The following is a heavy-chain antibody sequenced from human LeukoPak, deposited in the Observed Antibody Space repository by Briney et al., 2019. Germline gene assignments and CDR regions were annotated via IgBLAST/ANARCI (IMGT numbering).Heavy chain of an antibody. CDR1: GGSISSYY. CDR3: ARDRCGGGDCYSPFWYFDL. Sequence: SETLSLTCTVSGGSISSYYWSWIRQPPGKGLEWIGYIYYSGSTIYNPSLRSRVTISLDTPKNQFSLKLSSVTAADTAVYYCARDRCGGGDCYSPFWYFDLWGRGTLVTVSS. J-gene: IGHJ2*01. V-gene: IGHV4-59*01. CDR2: IYYSGST. D-gene: IGHD2-21*02.